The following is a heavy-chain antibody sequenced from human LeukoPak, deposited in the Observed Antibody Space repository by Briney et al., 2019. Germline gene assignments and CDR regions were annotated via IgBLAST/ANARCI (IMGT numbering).Heavy chain of an antibody. CDR1: GYTFTTYD. CDR3: ARGRSTGYPYYFEY. J-gene: IGHJ4*02. D-gene: IGHD5-12*01. Sequence: ASVKVSCKTSGYTFTTYDINWVRQATGQGLEWMGWMNPNSGSTGYAQKFQGRVTITRNTSISTAYMELSGLRSEDTAVYYCARGRSTGYPYYFEYWGQGTLVTVSS. V-gene: IGHV1-8*01. CDR2: MNPNSGST.